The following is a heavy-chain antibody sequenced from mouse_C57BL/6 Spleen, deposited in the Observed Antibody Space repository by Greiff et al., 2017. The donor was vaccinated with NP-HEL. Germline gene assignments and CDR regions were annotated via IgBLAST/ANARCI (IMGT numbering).Heavy chain of an antibody. CDR3: ARPIYYDYGGYYFDD. CDR1: GFTFSSYG. J-gene: IGHJ2*01. D-gene: IGHD2-4*01. Sequence: EVMLVESGGDLVKPGGSLKLSCAASGFTFSSYGMSWVRQTPDKRLEWVATISSGGSYTYYPDSVKGRFTISRDNAKNTLYLQMSSLKSEDTAMYYCARPIYYDYGGYYFDDWGQGTTLTVSS. CDR2: ISSGGSYT. V-gene: IGHV5-6*01.